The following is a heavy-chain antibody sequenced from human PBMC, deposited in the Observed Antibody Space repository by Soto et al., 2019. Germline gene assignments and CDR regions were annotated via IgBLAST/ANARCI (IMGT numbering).Heavy chain of an antibody. J-gene: IGHJ6*02. Sequence: ASVKVSCKASGYTFTSYYMHWVRQAPGQGLEWMGIINPSGGSTSYAQKFQGRVTMTRDTSTSTVYMELSSLRSEDTAVYYCARTYNWNYDYYYYGMDVWGQGTTVTVS. CDR2: INPSGGST. CDR3: ARTYNWNYDYYYYGMDV. CDR1: GYTFTSYY. D-gene: IGHD1-7*01. V-gene: IGHV1-46*01.